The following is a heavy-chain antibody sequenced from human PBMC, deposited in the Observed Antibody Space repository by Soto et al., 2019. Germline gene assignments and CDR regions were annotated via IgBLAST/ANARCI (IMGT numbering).Heavy chain of an antibody. CDR3: AREGYYDSSGYQNWFDP. CDR2: INHSGST. D-gene: IGHD3-22*01. V-gene: IGHV4-34*01. J-gene: IGHJ5*02. Sequence: PSETLSLTCAVYGGSFSGYYWSWIRQPPGKGLEWIGEINHSGSTNYNPSLKSRVTISVDTSKNQFSLKLSSVTAADTAVYYCAREGYYDSSGYQNWFDPRGQGTLVTVS. CDR1: GGSFSGYY.